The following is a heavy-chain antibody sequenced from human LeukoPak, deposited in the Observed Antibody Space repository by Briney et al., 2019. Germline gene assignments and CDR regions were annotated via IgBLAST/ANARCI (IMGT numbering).Heavy chain of an antibody. J-gene: IGHJ6*03. D-gene: IGHD3-22*01. CDR1: GYTFTSYD. CDR2: MNPNSGNT. CDR3: ARAPYYDSSGYYLNYYYMDV. V-gene: IGHV1-8*03. Sequence: ASVKVSCKASGYTFTSYDINWVRQATGQGLEWMGWMNPNSGNTGYAQKFQGRVTITRNTSISTAYMELSSLRSEDTAVYYCARAPYYDSSGYYLNYYYMDVWGKGTTVTISS.